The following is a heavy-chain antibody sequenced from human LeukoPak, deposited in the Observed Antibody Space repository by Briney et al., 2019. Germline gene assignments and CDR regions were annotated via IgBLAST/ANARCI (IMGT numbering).Heavy chain of an antibody. CDR1: GGTFSSYA. V-gene: IGHV1-69*05. CDR2: IIPIFGTA. J-gene: IGHJ4*02. D-gene: IGHD4-17*01. Sequence: SVKVSCKASGGTFSSYAISWVRQAPGQGLEWMGGIIPIFGTANYAQKFQGRVTITTDESTSTAYMELSSLRSEDTAVYYCARGNYGDHGAYFGYWGQGTLVTVSS. CDR3: ARGNYGDHGAYFGY.